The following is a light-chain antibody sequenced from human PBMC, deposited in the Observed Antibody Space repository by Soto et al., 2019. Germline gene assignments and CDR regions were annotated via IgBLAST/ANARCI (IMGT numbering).Light chain of an antibody. CDR1: QSLLHSNGYNY. CDR3: MQGVHLPHT. J-gene: IGKJ2*01. Sequence: DLVMTQSPLSLPVTPGEPASISCRSSQSLLHSNGYNYLDWYLQKPGQPPQLLIYVVSNRASGVPDRFSGSVSGTDFTLKISRVEPEDAGVYYCMQGVHLPHTFGQGTKLEIK. CDR2: VVS. V-gene: IGKV2-28*01.